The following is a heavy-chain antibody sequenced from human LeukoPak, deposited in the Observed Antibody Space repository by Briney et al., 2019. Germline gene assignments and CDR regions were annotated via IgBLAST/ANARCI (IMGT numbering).Heavy chain of an antibody. CDR3: ARVAVVVPAAKYYMDV. CDR1: GYTFTGYY. V-gene: IGHV1-2*02. D-gene: IGHD2-2*01. Sequence: GASVKVSCKASGYTFTGYYMHWVRQAPGQGLEWMGWINPNSGGTNYVQKFQGRVTMTRDTSISTAYMELSRLRSDDTAVYYCARVAVVVPAAKYYMDVWGKGTTVTVSS. CDR2: INPNSGGT. J-gene: IGHJ6*03.